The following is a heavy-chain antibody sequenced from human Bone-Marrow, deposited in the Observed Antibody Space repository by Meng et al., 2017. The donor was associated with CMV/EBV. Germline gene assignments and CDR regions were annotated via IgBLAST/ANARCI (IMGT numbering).Heavy chain of an antibody. CDR2: IIPIFGTA. V-gene: IGHV1-69*05. Sequence: SVKVSCKPSGGTFSSYAIRWVRQAPGQGLEWMGGIIPIFGTANYAQKFQGRVTITTDESTSTAYMELSSLRSEDTAVYYCAGTLFRAYYYYGMDVWGQGTTVTVSS. D-gene: IGHD2-21*01. J-gene: IGHJ6*02. CDR1: GGTFSSYA. CDR3: AGTLFRAYYYYGMDV.